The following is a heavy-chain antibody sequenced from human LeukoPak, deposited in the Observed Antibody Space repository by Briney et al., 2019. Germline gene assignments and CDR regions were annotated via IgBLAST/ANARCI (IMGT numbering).Heavy chain of an antibody. CDR2: ISGSGGST. J-gene: IGHJ4*02. CDR1: GFTFSSYA. CDR3: AKSRDSRLIAGDGH. Sequence: PGGSLRLSCAASGFTFSSYAMSWVRQAPGKGLEWVSAISGSGGSTYYADSVKGRFTISRDNSKNTLYPQMNSLRAEDTAVYYCAKSRDSRLIAGDGHWGQGALVTVSS. D-gene: IGHD6-13*01. V-gene: IGHV3-23*01.